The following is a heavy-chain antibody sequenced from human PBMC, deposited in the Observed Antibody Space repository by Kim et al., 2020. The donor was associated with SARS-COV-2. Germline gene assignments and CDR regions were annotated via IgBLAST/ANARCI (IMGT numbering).Heavy chain of an antibody. CDR1: GGTFSSYA. CDR2: IIPIFGTA. D-gene: IGHD3-22*01. Sequence: SVKVSCKASGGTFSSYAISWVRQAPGQGLEWMGGIIPIFGTANYAQKFQGRVTITADESTSTAYMELSSLRSEDTAVYYCARDLGYYYDSIGKRNTLNFDDWGQGTLVTVSS. J-gene: IGHJ4*02. CDR3: ARDLGYYYDSIGKRNTLNFDD. V-gene: IGHV1-69*13.